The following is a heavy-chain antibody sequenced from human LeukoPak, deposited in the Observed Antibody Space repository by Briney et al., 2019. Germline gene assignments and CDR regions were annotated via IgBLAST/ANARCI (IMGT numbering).Heavy chain of an antibody. CDR3: ARGRSIAAAGILFPY. J-gene: IGHJ4*02. D-gene: IGHD6-13*01. CDR1: GGTFSSYA. Sequence: GASVKVSCKASGGTFSSYAISWVRQAPGQGLEWMGWINPNSGGTNYAQKFQGRVTMTRDTSISTAYMELSRLRSDDTAVYYCARGRSIAAAGILFPYWGQGTLVTVSS. V-gene: IGHV1-2*02. CDR2: INPNSGGT.